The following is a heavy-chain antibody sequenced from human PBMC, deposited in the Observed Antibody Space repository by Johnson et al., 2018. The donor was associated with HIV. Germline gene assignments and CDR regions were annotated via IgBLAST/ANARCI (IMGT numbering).Heavy chain of an antibody. CDR2: IGTAGDT. Sequence: VQLVESGGGVVQPGRSLRLSCAASGFTFTNAWMHWVRQAPGKGLEWVSAIGTAGDTYYPGSVKGRFTISRENAKNSLYLQMNSLRAGDTAVYYCARALGGSVDAFDIWGQGTMVTVSS. V-gene: IGHV3-13*01. CDR1: GFTFTNAW. CDR3: ARALGGSVDAFDI. J-gene: IGHJ3*02. D-gene: IGHD1-26*01.